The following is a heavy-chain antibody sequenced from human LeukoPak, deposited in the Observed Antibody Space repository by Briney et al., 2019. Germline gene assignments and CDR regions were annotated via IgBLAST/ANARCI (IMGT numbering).Heavy chain of an antibody. J-gene: IGHJ4*02. CDR3: ARRGITGTKEFDY. CDR2: ISSSGGST. V-gene: IGHV3-23*01. CDR1: GFTFSSYG. D-gene: IGHD1-7*01. Sequence: VGSLRLSCAASGFTFSSYGMSWVRQAPGKGLEGVSSISSSGGSTSYADSVKGRFTISSDNSKNTPYLQMDSLRAEDTAVFYCARRGITGTKEFDYWGQGTLVTVAS.